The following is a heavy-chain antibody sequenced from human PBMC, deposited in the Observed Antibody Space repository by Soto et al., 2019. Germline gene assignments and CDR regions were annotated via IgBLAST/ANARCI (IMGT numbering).Heavy chain of an antibody. J-gene: IGHJ3*01. CDR1: GFTFSYYW. CDR2: IHSDGTST. D-gene: IGHD2-21*02. CDR3: VRGDRGAFDL. V-gene: IGHV3-74*01. Sequence: GGSLRLSCAASGFTFSYYWMHWVRQAPGQGLVWVSRIHSDGTSTTYADSVKGRFTISRDNAKNTLYLHMNSLSAEDTAVYYCVRGDRGAFDLWGQGTMVTVSS.